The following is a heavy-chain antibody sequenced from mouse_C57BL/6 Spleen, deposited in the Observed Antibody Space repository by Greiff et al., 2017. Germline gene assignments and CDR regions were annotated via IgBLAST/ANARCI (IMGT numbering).Heavy chain of an antibody. D-gene: IGHD2-4*01. Sequence: VQLQQPGAELVMPGASVKLSCKASGYTFTSYWMHWVKQRPGQGLGWIGEIDPSDSYTNYNQKFKGKSTLTVDKSSSTAYMPLSSLTSADSAVYYCARGNYDYLYYAMDYWGQGTSVTVSS. J-gene: IGHJ4*01. V-gene: IGHV1-69*01. CDR2: IDPSDSYT. CDR1: GYTFTSYW. CDR3: ARGNYDYLYYAMDY.